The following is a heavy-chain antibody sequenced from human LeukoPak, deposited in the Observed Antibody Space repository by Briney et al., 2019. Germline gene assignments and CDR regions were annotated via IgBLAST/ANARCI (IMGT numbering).Heavy chain of an antibody. Sequence: GRSLRLSCAASGFTFSSYAMHWVRQAPGKGLEWVAVISYDGSNKYYADSVKGRFTISRDNSKNTLYLQMNSLRAEDTAVYYCAALYNWNALGMDVWGQGTTVTVSS. J-gene: IGHJ6*02. CDR2: ISYDGSNK. CDR3: AALYNWNALGMDV. D-gene: IGHD1-1*01. V-gene: IGHV3-30-3*01. CDR1: GFTFSSYA.